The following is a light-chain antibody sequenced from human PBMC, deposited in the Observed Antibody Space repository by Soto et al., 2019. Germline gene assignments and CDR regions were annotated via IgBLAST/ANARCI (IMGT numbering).Light chain of an antibody. J-gene: IGKJ2*01. V-gene: IGKV4-1*01. CDR1: QSLFYSSNNKNY. CDR3: QQYFVTPYT. CDR2: WAS. Sequence: DIVMTQSPESLAVSLGERATIHCKSSQSLFYSSNNKNYLAWYQQKPGQPPKLLTFWASTRESGVPDRFSGSGSGTDFTLTISSLQAEDVAVYYGQQYFVTPYTFGQGTKLEIK.